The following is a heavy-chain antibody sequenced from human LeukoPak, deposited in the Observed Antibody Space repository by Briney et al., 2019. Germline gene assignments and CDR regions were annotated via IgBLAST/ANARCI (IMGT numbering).Heavy chain of an antibody. J-gene: IGHJ4*02. D-gene: IGHD6-13*01. CDR1: GFTFDDYA. CDR2: ISWNSGSI. CDR3: AKDTGSSWYYFDC. Sequence: GRSLRLSCAASGFTFDDYAMHWVRQAPGKGLEWVSGISWNSGSIGYADSVKGRFTISRDNAKNSLYLQMNSLRAEDMALYYCAKDTGSSWYYFDCWGQGTLVTVSS. V-gene: IGHV3-9*03.